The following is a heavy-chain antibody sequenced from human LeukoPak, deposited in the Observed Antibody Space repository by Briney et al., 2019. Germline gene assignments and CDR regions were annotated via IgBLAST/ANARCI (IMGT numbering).Heavy chain of an antibody. CDR1: GFTFDDYG. CDR3: ARGVYGSGSYWFDP. D-gene: IGHD3-10*01. V-gene: IGHV3-20*01. J-gene: IGHJ5*02. CDR2: INWNGGST. Sequence: GGSLRLSCAASGFTFDDYGMSWVRQAPGKVLEWVSGINWNGGSTGYADSVKGRFTISRDNAKNSLYLQMNSLRAEDTALYHCARGVYGSGSYWFDPWGQGTLVTVSS.